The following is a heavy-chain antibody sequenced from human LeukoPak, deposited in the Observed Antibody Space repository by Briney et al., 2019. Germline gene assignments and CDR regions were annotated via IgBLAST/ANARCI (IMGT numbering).Heavy chain of an antibody. CDR3: AKDKVATILHDAFDI. Sequence: GGSLRLSCAASGFTFDDYAMHWVRQAPGKGLEWVSGISWNSGSIGYADSVKGRFTISRDNAKNSLYLQMNSLRAEDTALYYCAKDKVATILHDAFDIWGQGTMVTVSS. CDR2: ISWNSGSI. V-gene: IGHV3-9*01. CDR1: GFTFDDYA. J-gene: IGHJ3*02. D-gene: IGHD5-24*01.